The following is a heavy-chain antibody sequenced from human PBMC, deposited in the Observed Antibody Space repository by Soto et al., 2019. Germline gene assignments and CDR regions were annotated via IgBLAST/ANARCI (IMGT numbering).Heavy chain of an antibody. Sequence: SQTLSLTCAISGDILSTNSAAWNWIRQSPSRGLEWLGRTYFRAKWYNEYAVSVESRITINPDTSKNQFSLQLNSVTPEDTAVYYCVREKVAAVVSYYFYSGLDVWGRGTTVTVSS. CDR2: TYFRAKWYN. V-gene: IGHV6-1*01. D-gene: IGHD6-25*01. CDR3: VREKVAAVVSYYFYSGLDV. J-gene: IGHJ6*02. CDR1: GDILSTNSAA.